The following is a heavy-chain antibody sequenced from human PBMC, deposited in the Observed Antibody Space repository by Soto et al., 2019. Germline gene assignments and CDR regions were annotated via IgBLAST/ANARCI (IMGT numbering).Heavy chain of an antibody. Sequence: QVQLHESGPGLVKPSGTLSLTCGVSGDSITTSNWWSWVRQPPGKGLEWIGEISHTGSTNYNPSLKSRVNMSVDKSKNQFSLQVTSVTAADTAVYYCARQILGSSTTFDPWGQGTLVIVSP. V-gene: IGHV4-4*02. D-gene: IGHD1-26*01. J-gene: IGHJ5*02. CDR2: ISHTGST. CDR1: GDSITTSNW. CDR3: ARQILGSSTTFDP.